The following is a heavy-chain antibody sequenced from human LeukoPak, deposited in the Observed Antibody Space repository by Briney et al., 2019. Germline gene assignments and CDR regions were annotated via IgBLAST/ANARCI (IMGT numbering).Heavy chain of an antibody. D-gene: IGHD3-10*02. J-gene: IGHJ6*04. CDR2: IRQDDK. Sequence: GGSLRLSCAASGFTFSSYWMSWVRQAPGKGLEWVASIRQDDKYYVDSVKGRFTISRDNAKNSLYLQMNSLRAEDTAVYYCAELGITMIGGVWGKGTTVTISS. CDR1: GFTFSSYW. V-gene: IGHV3-7*01. CDR3: AELGITMIGGV.